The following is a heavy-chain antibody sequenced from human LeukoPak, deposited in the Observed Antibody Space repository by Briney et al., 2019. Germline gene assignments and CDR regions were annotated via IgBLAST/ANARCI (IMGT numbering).Heavy chain of an antibody. D-gene: IGHD2-8*01. J-gene: IGHJ5*02. V-gene: IGHV1-69*13. CDR1: GGTFSSYA. CDR2: IIPIFGTA. CDR3: AREPGYCTNGVCKSQPENWFDP. Sequence: SVKVSCKASGGTFSSYAISWVRQAPGQGLEWMGGIIPIFGTANYAQKFQGRVTITADESTSTAYMELSSLRSEDTAVYYCAREPGYCTNGVCKSQPENWFDPWGQGTLVTVSS.